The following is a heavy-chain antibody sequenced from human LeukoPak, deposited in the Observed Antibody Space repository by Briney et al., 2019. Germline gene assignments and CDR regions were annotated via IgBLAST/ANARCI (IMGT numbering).Heavy chain of an antibody. Sequence: SGPALVKPTQTLTLTCTFSGFSLSTSGMCVSWIRQPPGKALEWLARIDWDDDKYYSTSLKTRLTISKDTSKNQVVLTMTNMDPVDTATYYCARIRIAVAGNAFDIWGQGTMVTVSS. J-gene: IGHJ3*02. CDR1: GFSLSTSGMC. D-gene: IGHD6-19*01. CDR2: IDWDDDK. CDR3: ARIRIAVAGNAFDI. V-gene: IGHV2-70*11.